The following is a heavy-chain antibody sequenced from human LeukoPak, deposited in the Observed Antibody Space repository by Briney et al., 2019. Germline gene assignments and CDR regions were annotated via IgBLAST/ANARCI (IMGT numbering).Heavy chain of an antibody. Sequence: PGGSLRLSCVASGFTFSGYWMTWVRLAPGKGLEWVAFIRYDGSNKYYADSVKGRFTISRDNSKNTLYLQMNSLRAEDTAVYYCAKSPIEGWLAPEGYFDYWGQGTLVTVSS. V-gene: IGHV3-30*02. CDR1: GFTFSGYW. CDR2: IRYDGSNK. D-gene: IGHD6-19*01. J-gene: IGHJ4*02. CDR3: AKSPIEGWLAPEGYFDY.